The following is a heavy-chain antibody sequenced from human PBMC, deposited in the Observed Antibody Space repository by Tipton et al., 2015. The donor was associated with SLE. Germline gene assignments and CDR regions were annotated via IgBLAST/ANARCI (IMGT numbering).Heavy chain of an antibody. D-gene: IGHD5-24*01. CDR3: ARGVIMATPDY. J-gene: IGHJ4*02. V-gene: IGHV4-59*11. Sequence: TLSLTCTVSGGSISSHYWSWLRQPPGKGLEWIGYIYYSGSTNYNPSLKSRVTISVDTSKNQFSLKLSSVTAADTAVYYCARGVIMATPDYWGQGTLGTASS. CDR1: GGSISSHY. CDR2: IYYSGST.